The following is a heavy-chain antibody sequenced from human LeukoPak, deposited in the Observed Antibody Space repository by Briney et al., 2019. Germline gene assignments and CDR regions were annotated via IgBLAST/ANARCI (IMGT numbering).Heavy chain of an antibody. V-gene: IGHV4-30-2*01. D-gene: IGHD2-2*01. Sequence: SETLSLTCTVSGGSISSGDYYWSWIRQPPGKGLEWIGYIYHSGSTYYNPSLKSRVTISVDRSKNQFSLKLSSVTAADTAVYYCARGGRAAAHEDAFDIWGQGTMVTVSS. CDR1: GGSISSGDYY. CDR2: IYHSGST. J-gene: IGHJ3*02. CDR3: ARGGRAAAHEDAFDI.